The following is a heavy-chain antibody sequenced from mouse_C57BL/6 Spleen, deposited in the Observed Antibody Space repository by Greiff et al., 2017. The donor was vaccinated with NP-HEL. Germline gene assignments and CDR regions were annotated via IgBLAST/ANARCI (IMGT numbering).Heavy chain of an antibody. CDR2: IDPSDSYT. CDR3: ARSEGYYGSTPWFAY. J-gene: IGHJ3*01. V-gene: IGHV1-59*01. Sequence: VQLQQPGAELVRPGTSVKLSCKASGYTFTSYWMHWVKQRPGQGLEWIGVIDPSDSYTNYNQKFKGKATLTVDTSSSTAYMQLSSLTSEDSAVYYCARSEGYYGSTPWFAYWGQGTLVTVSA. CDR1: GYTFTSYW. D-gene: IGHD1-1*01.